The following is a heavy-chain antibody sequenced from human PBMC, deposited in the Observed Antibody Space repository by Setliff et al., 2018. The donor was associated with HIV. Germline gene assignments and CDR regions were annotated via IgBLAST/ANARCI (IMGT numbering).Heavy chain of an antibody. J-gene: IGHJ6*02. Sequence: GASVKVSCKASGYTFTNYAMHWVRQAPGQRLEWMGWINAGNGDTKYSQKFQGRVTFTWDTSASTAYMELSSLRSEDAAVYYCARGNTAMVYPYYYGMDVWGQGTTVTVSS. V-gene: IGHV1-3*01. D-gene: IGHD5-18*01. CDR3: ARGNTAMVYPYYYGMDV. CDR1: GYTFTNYA. CDR2: INAGNGDT.